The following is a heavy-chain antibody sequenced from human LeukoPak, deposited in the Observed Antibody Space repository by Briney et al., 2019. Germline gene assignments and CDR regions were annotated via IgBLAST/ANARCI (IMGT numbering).Heavy chain of an antibody. CDR1: GGTFSSYA. V-gene: IGHV1-69*06. Sequence: SVKVSCKASGGTFSSYAISWVRQAPGQGLEWMGGIISMFDTADYAQKFQGRVTITADKSTSTAYMELSSLRSEDTAVYYCARGRTGGSYRSEIDYWGQGTLVTVSS. J-gene: IGHJ4*02. CDR2: IISMFDTA. D-gene: IGHD3-16*02. CDR3: ARGRTGGSYRSEIDY.